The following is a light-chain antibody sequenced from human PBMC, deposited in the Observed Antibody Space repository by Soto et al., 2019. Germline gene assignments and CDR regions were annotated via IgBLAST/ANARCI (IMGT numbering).Light chain of an antibody. J-gene: IGLJ1*01. CDR2: EVS. Sequence: QSALPQPPSASGSPGQSVTISCTGTSSDVGGYNYVSWYQQHPGKAPKLMIYEVSKRPSGVPDRFSGSKSGNTASLTVSGLQAEDEADYYCCSYAGNSLYVFGTGTKVTVL. CDR3: CSYAGNSLYV. CDR1: SSDVGGYNY. V-gene: IGLV2-8*01.